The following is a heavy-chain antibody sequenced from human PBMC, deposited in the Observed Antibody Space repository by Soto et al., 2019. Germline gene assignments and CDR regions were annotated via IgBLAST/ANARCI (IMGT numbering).Heavy chain of an antibody. J-gene: IGHJ6*02. D-gene: IGHD3-3*01. V-gene: IGHV3-74*01. Sequence: GGSLRLSCAASGFTFSSYSMNWVRQAPGKGLEWVSRIKSDGSRTSYADSVRGRFTISRDNAKNTLYLQMNSLRAEDTAVYYCAKDVLRFLEWLAFYGMDVWGQGTTVTVSS. CDR1: GFTFSSYS. CDR2: IKSDGSRT. CDR3: AKDVLRFLEWLAFYGMDV.